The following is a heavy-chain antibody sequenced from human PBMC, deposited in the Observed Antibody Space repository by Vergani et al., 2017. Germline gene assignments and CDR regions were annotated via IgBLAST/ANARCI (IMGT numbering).Heavy chain of an antibody. J-gene: IGHJ4*02. Sequence: QVQLQQWGAGLLKPSETLSLTCAVYGGSFSGYYWSWIRQPPGKGLEWSGEINHSGSTNYNPSLKSRVTISVDTSKNQFSLKLSSVTAADTAVYYCARGKRGYEDYWGQGTLVTVSS. D-gene: IGHD5-12*01. CDR2: INHSGST. CDR3: ARGKRGYEDY. CDR1: GGSFSGYY. V-gene: IGHV4-34*01.